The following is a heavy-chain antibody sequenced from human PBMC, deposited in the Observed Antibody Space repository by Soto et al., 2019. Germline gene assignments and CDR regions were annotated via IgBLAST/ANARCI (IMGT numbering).Heavy chain of an antibody. CDR1: GGSFSGYY. J-gene: IGHJ5*02. CDR2: INHSGST. D-gene: IGHD5-12*01. Sequence: PSETLSLTCAVYGGSFSGYYWSWIRQPPGKGLEWIGEINHSGSTNYNPSLKSRVTISVDTSKNQFSLKLSSVTAADTAVYYCARVSFDGVRLNWFDPWGQGTLVTVSS. V-gene: IGHV4-34*01. CDR3: ARVSFDGVRLNWFDP.